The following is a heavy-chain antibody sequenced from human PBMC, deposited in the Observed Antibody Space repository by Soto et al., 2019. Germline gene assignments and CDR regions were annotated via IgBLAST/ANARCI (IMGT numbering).Heavy chain of an antibody. CDR3: ARGGNPNYY. D-gene: IGHD4-4*01. Sequence: EVQLVESGGGLVQPGGSLRLSCAVSGFTVSSNYMSWVRQAPGKGLEWVSVIYSGGSTYYADSVKGRFTISRHNSKNTLYLQMNSLGAEDPAVNYCARGGNPNYYWGRGTLVTVAS. J-gene: IGHJ4*02. V-gene: IGHV3-53*04. CDR2: IYSGGST. CDR1: GFTVSSNY.